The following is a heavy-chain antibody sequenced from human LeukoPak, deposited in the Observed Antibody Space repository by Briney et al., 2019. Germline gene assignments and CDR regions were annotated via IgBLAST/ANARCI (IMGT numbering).Heavy chain of an antibody. CDR2: ISAYNGNT. CDR1: GYTFTSYG. D-gene: IGHD6-13*01. V-gene: IGHV1-18*01. CDR3: ATALYSSSWYSQFDY. J-gene: IGHJ4*02. Sequence: GASVKASCKASGYTFTSYGISWVRQAPGQGLEWMGWISAYNGNTNYAQKLQGRVTMTTDTSTSTAYMELRSLRSDDTAVYYCATALYSSSWYSQFDYWGQGTLVTVSS.